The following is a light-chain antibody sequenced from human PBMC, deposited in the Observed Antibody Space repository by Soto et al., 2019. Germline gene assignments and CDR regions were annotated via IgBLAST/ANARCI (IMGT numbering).Light chain of an antibody. CDR2: SAS. CDR1: QSLLSSSNNKNY. J-gene: IGKJ3*01. Sequence: DIVMTQSPNSLAVSLGEMATINCKSGQSLLSSSNNKNYLAWFQQKPGQAPKLLISSASTRYSGVPDRFSGSGSGTDFTLTISSLQAEDVAVYYCQQYYGSPITFGPGTKLEIK. V-gene: IGKV4-1*01. CDR3: QQYYGSPIT.